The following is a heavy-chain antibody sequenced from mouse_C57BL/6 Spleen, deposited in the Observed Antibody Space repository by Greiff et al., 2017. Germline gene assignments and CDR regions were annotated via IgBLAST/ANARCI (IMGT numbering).Heavy chain of an antibody. J-gene: IGHJ2*01. Sequence: EVQLVESGGDLVKPGGSLKLSCAATGFTISSYGMSWVRQTPDKRLEWVATISSGGSYTYYPDSVKGRFTISRDNAKNTLYLQMSSLKSEDTAMYYCTTVADYWGQGTTLTVSS. CDR3: TTVADY. CDR2: ISSGGSYT. V-gene: IGHV5-6*01. D-gene: IGHD1-1*01. CDR1: GFTISSYG.